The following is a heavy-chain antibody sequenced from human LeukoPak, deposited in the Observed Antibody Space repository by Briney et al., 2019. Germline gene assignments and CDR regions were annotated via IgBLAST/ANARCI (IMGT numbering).Heavy chain of an antibody. CDR2: IKSKTDGGTT. CDR1: GFTYSNAW. Sequence: GGSLRLSCAASGFTYSNAWMSRVPQAPGKGLEWVGRIKSKTDGGTTDYAAPVKGRFTISRDDSKITLYLLMNSLKTEDTAVYYCTTEYYDILTGYFPIDYWGQGTLVTVSS. J-gene: IGHJ4*02. V-gene: IGHV3-15*01. D-gene: IGHD3-9*01. CDR3: TTEYYDILTGYFPIDY.